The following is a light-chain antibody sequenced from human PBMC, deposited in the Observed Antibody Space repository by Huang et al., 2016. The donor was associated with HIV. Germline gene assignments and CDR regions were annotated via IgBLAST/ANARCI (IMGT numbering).Light chain of an antibody. CDR3: QQYNNWPPWYT. J-gene: IGKJ2*01. CDR2: GAS. V-gene: IGKV3-15*01. CDR1: QSVSSN. Sequence: EIVMTQSPATLSVSPGERATPTCRASQSVSSNLPWYQQKPGQAPRHLIYGASTRATGIPARCSGSGSGTEFTLTISSLQSEDFAVYYCQQYNNWPPWYTFGQGTKLEIK.